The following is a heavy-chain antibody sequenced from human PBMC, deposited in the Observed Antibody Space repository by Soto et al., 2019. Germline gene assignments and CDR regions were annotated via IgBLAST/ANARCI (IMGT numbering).Heavy chain of an antibody. CDR3: ARTIFVVLPAGEDYYYVMAV. CDR2: INHSGST. CDR1: GGSFSGYY. J-gene: IGHJ6*01. Sequence: PSRNMSITCAVYGGSFSGYYWSWIRQPPGKGLEWIGEINHSGSTNYNPSLKSRVTISVDTSKNQFSLKLSSVTAADTAVYYCARTIFVVLPAGEDYYYVMAVRGQGTTVTVSS. V-gene: IGHV4-34*01. D-gene: IGHD3-3*01.